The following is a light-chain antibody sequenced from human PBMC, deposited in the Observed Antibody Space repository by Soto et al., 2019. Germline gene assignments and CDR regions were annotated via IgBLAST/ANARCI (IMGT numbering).Light chain of an antibody. J-gene: IGKJ1*01. CDR2: DAS. V-gene: IGKV1-5*01. CDR3: QQYNSYPWT. CDR1: QSISSW. Sequence: DIQMTQSPSTLSASVGDRVTITCRASQSISSWLAWYQQKPGKAPKLLIYDASILESGVPSRFRGRGSGTEFTLTISSLRPDDFATYYCQQYNSYPWTFGQGTKVEIK.